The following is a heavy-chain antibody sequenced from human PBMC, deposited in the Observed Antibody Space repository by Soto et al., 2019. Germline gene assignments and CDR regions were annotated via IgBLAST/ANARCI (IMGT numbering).Heavy chain of an antibody. CDR1: GFSFSPAL. CDR3: TTGPNLRPLAAFDI. Sequence: GGSLRLSCAASGFSFSPALMNWVRQAPGKGLEWVGLIKSKGGGGTADYAAPVKGRFTISRDDSKNTLYLQMNSLKTEDTAVYYCTTGPNLRPLAAFDIWGQGTVVTVSS. J-gene: IGHJ3*02. CDR2: IKSKGGGGTA. V-gene: IGHV3-15*07.